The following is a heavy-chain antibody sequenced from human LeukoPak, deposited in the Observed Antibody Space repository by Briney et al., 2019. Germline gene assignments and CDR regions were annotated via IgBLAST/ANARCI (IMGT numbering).Heavy chain of an antibody. D-gene: IGHD1-26*01. J-gene: IGHJ5*02. CDR2: IYSSGRT. V-gene: IGHV4-59*01. Sequence: SETLSLTCTVSDXSISDYHWVWIRQPPGKGLEWIGDIYSSGRTDYTPSLRGRVSMSIDASRNHFSLKVDSVTTADTAVYYCARGGQWAETNWFDPWGRGILVSVS. CDR3: ARGGQWAETNWFDP. CDR1: DXSISDYH.